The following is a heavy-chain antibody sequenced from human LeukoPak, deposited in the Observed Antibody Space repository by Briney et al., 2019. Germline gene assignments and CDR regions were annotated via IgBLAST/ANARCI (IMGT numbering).Heavy chain of an antibody. CDR2: ISGSGGST. V-gene: IGHV3-23*01. CDR1: GFTFSSYA. CDR3: AKIGAPGPGSYFPISIYFDY. Sequence: PGGSLRLSCAASGFTFSSYAMSWVRQAPGKGLEWVSAISGSGGSTYYADSVKGRFTISRDNSKNTLYLQMNSLRAEDTAVYYCAKIGAPGPGSYFPISIYFDYWGQGTLVTVSS. J-gene: IGHJ4*02. D-gene: IGHD3-10*01.